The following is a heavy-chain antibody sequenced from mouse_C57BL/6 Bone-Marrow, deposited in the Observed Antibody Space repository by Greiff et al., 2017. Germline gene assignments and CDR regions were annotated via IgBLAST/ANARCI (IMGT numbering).Heavy chain of an antibody. CDR2: IDPANGST. CDR1: GFNITNTY. J-gene: IGHJ3*01. D-gene: IGHD2-3*01. Sequence: EVQLQQSVAELVRPGASVKLSCTASGFNITNTYMHWVKQRPEQGLEWIGRIDPANGSTKYAPKFTGQATLTADTSSNTAYLQLSSLTSEVSAISYCPYGYYIAYWGQGTLVTVAA. V-gene: IGHV14-3*01. CDR3: PYGYYIAY.